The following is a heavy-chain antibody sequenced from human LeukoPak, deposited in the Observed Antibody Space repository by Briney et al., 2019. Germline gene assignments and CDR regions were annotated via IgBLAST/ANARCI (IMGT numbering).Heavy chain of an antibody. D-gene: IGHD6-6*01. V-gene: IGHV4-39*07. CDR2: IHYSGST. CDR3: ARESSSSRYFMDV. Sequence: RALETLSLTCSVSGGSTSTSTSYWGWVRQPPGKGLEWIGSIHYSGSTYKNPSLKSRVTISMDTSRSQFSLKVTSLTAADSAVYFCARESSSSRYFMDVWGRGTTVTVSS. J-gene: IGHJ6*03. CDR1: GGSTSTSTSY.